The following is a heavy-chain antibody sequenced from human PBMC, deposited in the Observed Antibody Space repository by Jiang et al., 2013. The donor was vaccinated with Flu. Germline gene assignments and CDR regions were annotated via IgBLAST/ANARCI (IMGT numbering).Heavy chain of an antibody. CDR1: GGSFSGYY. Sequence: LKPSETLSLTCAVYGGSFSGYYWSWIRQPPGKGLEWIGEINHSGSTNYNPSLKSRVTISVDTSKNQFSLKLSSVTAADTAVYYCARGLRSGPLPYYWGQGTLVTVSS. V-gene: IGHV4-34*01. CDR2: INHSGST. D-gene: IGHD5-12*01. CDR3: ARGLRSGPLPYY. J-gene: IGHJ4*02.